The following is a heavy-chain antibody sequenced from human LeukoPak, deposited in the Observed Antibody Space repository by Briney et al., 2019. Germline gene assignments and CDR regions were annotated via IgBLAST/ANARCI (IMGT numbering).Heavy chain of an antibody. J-gene: IGHJ3*02. V-gene: IGHV4-59*01. CDR3: ARKNDFEI. CDR1: GVSINSFY. D-gene: IGHD2/OR15-2a*01. CDR2: IYDSGST. Sequence: SETLSLTCTVSGVSINSFYWSWIRQPPGRGLEWIGYIYDSGSTNYNPSLKSRVTISADTSKNQISLKLSSVTAADTAVYYCARKNDFEIWGQGTLVTVSS.